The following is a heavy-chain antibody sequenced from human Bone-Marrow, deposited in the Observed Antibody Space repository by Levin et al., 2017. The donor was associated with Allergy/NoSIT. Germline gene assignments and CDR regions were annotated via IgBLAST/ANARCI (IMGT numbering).Heavy chain of an antibody. D-gene: IGHD6-6*01. CDR1: GFTFDDYA. J-gene: IGHJ4*02. V-gene: IGHV3-9*01. CDR2: ISWNSGSI. CDR3: AKADRYSTSSNYFDF. Sequence: SLKISCAASGFTFDDYAMHWVRQAPGKGLQWVSGISWNSGSIGYADSVKGRFTISRDSAKNSLYLQMNSLRPEDTALYYCAKADRYSTSSNYFDFWGQGTLVTVSS.